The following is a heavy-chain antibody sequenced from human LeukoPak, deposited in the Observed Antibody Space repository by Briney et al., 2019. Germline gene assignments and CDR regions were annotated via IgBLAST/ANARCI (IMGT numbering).Heavy chain of an antibody. D-gene: IGHD6-6*01. Sequence: SSVKVSCKASGGTFSSYAISWVRQAPGQGLERMGGIIPIFGTANYAQKFQGRVTITADESTSTAYMELSSLRSEDTAVYYCARGSIAARPFDYWGQGTLVTVSS. CDR2: IIPIFGTA. CDR1: GGTFSSYA. V-gene: IGHV1-69*01. J-gene: IGHJ4*02. CDR3: ARGSIAARPFDY.